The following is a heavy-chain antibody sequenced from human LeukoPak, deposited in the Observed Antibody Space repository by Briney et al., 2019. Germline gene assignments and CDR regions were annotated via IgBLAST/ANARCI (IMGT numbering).Heavy chain of an antibody. D-gene: IGHD5-18*01. CDR2: IKKTGSGT. CDR1: GFTFNHFW. CDR3: ARNSKEKNNYGYGYSYDY. V-gene: IGHV3-7*01. J-gene: IGHJ4*02. Sequence: GGSLRLFCAASGFTFNHFWMSWIRQAPGKGLEWVAYIKKTGSGTYYVDSVKGRFTISRDNSKNTLYLQMNSLRAEDTAVYNCARNSKEKNNYGYGYSYDYWGQGTLVTVTS.